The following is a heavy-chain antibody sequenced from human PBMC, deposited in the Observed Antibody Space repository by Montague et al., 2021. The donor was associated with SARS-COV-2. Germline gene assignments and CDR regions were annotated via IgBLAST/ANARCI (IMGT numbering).Heavy chain of an antibody. CDR1: GDSVSSNSAA. Sequence: SAISGDSVSSNSAAWNWIRQSPSRGLEWLGRTYYRSKWYNDYAVSVKSRITINPDTSKNQFSLQLNPVTAADTGVYYCARWDPQTLTLIGLRGKSASDYWGQGTLVTVSS. D-gene: IGHD4-23*01. V-gene: IGHV6-1*01. CDR2: TYYRSKWYN. CDR3: ARWDPQTLTLIGLRGKSASDY. J-gene: IGHJ4*02.